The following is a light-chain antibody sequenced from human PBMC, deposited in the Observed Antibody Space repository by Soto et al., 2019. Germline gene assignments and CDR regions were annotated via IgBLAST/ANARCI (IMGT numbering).Light chain of an antibody. J-gene: IGKJ5*01. CDR1: QSVSSSY. CDR3: QQRSNWPLT. V-gene: IGKV3-11*01. Sequence: EIVLTQSPGTLSLSPGERATLSCRASQSVSSSYLAWYQQKPGQAPRLLIYDASNRATGIPARFSGSGSGTDITLTISSLEPEDFAVYYCQQRSNWPLTFGQGTRLEI. CDR2: DAS.